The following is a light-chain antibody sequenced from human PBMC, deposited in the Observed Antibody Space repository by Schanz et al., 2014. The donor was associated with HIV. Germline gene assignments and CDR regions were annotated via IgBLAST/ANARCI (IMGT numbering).Light chain of an antibody. Sequence: QSVLTQPPSASGTPGQRVTISCSGSSSNIGINTVNWYQPLPGTAPKLLIYAGNQRASGVPDRLSGSGSGTSASLAISGLQSEDESDYYCAAWDEGLNGLVFGTGTKLTVL. CDR1: SSNIGINT. CDR3: AAWDEGLNGLV. J-gene: IGLJ1*01. V-gene: IGLV1-44*01. CDR2: AGN.